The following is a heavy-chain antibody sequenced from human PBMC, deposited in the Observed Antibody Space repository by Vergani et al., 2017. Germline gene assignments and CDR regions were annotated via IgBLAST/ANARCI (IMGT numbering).Heavy chain of an antibody. V-gene: IGHV3-21*01. CDR1: GFTFSDFS. CDR2: IGCSGPYI. J-gene: IGHJ6*04. Sequence: EVQLVESGGGLVKPGGSLRLSCAASGFTFSDFSMSWVRQAPGKGLEWVAFIGCSGPYINYADSVKGRFIISRDNTNKSLFLQLRSLRAEDAAVYSCARDCTSGGCPDNYGMDVWGKGATVTVSS. CDR3: ARDCTSGGCPDNYGMDV. D-gene: IGHD2-8*01.